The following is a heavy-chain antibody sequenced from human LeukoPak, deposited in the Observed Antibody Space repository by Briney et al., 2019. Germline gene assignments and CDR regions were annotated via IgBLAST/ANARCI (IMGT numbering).Heavy chain of an antibody. D-gene: IGHD3-3*01. CDR1: GYTFTSYA. V-gene: IGHV1-3*01. CDR2: INAGNGNT. CDR3: ARESRLSLWSGYYTGWFDP. Sequence: ASVKVSCKASGYTFTSYAMHWVRQAPGQRLEWMGWINAGNGNTKYSQKFQGRVTITRDTSASTAYMELSSLRSEDTAVYYCARESRLSLWSGYYTGWFDPWGQGTLVTVSS. J-gene: IGHJ5*02.